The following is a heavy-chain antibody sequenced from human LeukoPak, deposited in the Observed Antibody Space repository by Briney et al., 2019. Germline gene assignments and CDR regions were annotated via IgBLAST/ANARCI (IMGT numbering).Heavy chain of an antibody. CDR3: ARRDSSGYLAFDI. V-gene: IGHV4-59*01. CDR2: IYYSGST. CDR1: GGSISSYY. Sequence: SETLSLTCTVSGGSISSYYWSWIRQPPGKGLECIGYIYYSGSTNYNPFLKSRVTISVDTSKNQFSLKLSSVTAADTAVYYCARRDSSGYLAFDIWGQGTMVTVSS. D-gene: IGHD3-22*01. J-gene: IGHJ3*02.